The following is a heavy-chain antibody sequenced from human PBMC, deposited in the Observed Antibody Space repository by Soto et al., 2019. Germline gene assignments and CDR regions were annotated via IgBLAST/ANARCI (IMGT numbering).Heavy chain of an antibody. V-gene: IGHV3-48*03. J-gene: IGHJ4*02. D-gene: IGHD3-10*01. CDR2: ISSSGSTI. CDR1: GFTFSSYE. CDR3: ARDVVRGLIDY. Sequence: VGSLRLSCAASGFTFSSYEMNWVRQAPGKGLEWVSYISSSGSTIYYADSVKGRFTISRDNAKNSLYLQMNSLRAEDTAVYYCARDVVRGLIDYWGQGTLVTVSS.